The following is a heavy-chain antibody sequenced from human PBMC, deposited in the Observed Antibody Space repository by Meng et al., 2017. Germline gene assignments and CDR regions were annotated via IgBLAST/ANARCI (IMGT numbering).Heavy chain of an antibody. CDR3: ARSRHLWLLDY. Sequence: GRSLRLSCAASGFTVSSNYMSWVRQAPGKGLEWVSVIYSGGSTYYADSVKGRFTISRDNSKNTLYLQMNSLRAEDTAVYYCARSRHLWLLDYWGQGTLVTVSS. D-gene: IGHD5-24*01. J-gene: IGHJ4*02. CDR2: IYSGGST. CDR1: GFTVSSNY. V-gene: IGHV3-66*02.